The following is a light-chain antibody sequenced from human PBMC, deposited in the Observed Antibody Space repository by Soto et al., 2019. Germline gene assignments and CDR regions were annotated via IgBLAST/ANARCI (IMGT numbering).Light chain of an antibody. J-gene: IGKJ1*01. CDR1: QSIPNNY. CDR3: KQCDTSPLT. Sequence: EIVLTQSPGTLSLSPGERATLSCMASQSIPNNYLAWYQQQPGQAPRHLIDGTSRRATGIPDRFSGSGSGTDFTLYISRLEPEDFAVYYCKQCDTSPLTFGQGTKVDIK. CDR2: GTS. V-gene: IGKV3-20*01.